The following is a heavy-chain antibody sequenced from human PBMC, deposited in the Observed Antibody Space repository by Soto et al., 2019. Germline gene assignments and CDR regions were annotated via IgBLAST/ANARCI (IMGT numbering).Heavy chain of an antibody. CDR1: GGSISSGGYY. J-gene: IGHJ3*02. CDR3: ARHGLELGAFDI. CDR2: IYYSGST. V-gene: IGHV4-31*03. Sequence: SETLSLTCTVSGGSISSGGYYWSWIRQHPGKGLEWIGYIYYSGSTYYNPSLKSRVTISVDTSKNQFSLKLSSVTAADTAVYYCARHGLELGAFDIWGQGTMVTVSS. D-gene: IGHD1-7*01.